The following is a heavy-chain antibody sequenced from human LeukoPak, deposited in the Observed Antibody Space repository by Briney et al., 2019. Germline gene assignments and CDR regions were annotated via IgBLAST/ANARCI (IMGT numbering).Heavy chain of an antibody. Sequence: ASVKVSCKASGGTFSSYAISWVRQAPGQGLEWIGGIIPIFGTANYAQKFQGRVTITADKSTSTAYMELSSLRSEDTAVYYCARAHRGYSAAYYYYMDVWGKGTTVTVSS. J-gene: IGHJ6*03. CDR3: ARAHRGYSAAYYYYMDV. CDR1: GGTFSSYA. CDR2: IIPIFGTA. V-gene: IGHV1-69*06. D-gene: IGHD5-12*01.